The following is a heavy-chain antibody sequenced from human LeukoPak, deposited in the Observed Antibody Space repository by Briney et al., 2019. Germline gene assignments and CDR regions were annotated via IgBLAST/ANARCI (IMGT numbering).Heavy chain of an antibody. CDR3: ARSHSVWTSFDY. Sequence: KPSETLSLTCTVSGGSISGYYWSWIRQPPGKGLEWIGYIYYSGSTNYNPSLKSRVTISVDTSKNQFSLKLSSVTAADTAVYYCARSHSVWTSFDYWGQGTPVTVSS. V-gene: IGHV4-59*01. CDR2: IYYSGST. J-gene: IGHJ4*02. D-gene: IGHD3/OR15-3a*01. CDR1: GGSISGYY.